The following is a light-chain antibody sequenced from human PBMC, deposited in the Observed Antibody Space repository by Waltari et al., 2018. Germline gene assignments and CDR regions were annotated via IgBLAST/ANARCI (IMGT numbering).Light chain of an antibody. CDR1: RAIASN. Sequence: DIVMTQSPATLSVSPGRGATLSCRASRAIASNVAWYQQRPGQPLRLLIFDASTRATGIPERFSGSWSGPEFTLTISSLQSEDSAVYFCQQFNTGYSFGQGTKLEI. CDR2: DAS. CDR3: QQFNTGYS. V-gene: IGKV3-15*01. J-gene: IGKJ2*01.